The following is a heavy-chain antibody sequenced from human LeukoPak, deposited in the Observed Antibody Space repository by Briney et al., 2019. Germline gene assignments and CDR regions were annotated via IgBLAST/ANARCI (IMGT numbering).Heavy chain of an antibody. CDR1: GFTFSDYS. V-gene: IGHV3-23*01. CDR3: ARVLDTAIVPDY. D-gene: IGHD5-18*01. CDR2: ISGNGITT. J-gene: IGHJ4*02. Sequence: QTGGSLRLSCAASGFTFSDYSMSWVRQAPGKGLAWVSVISGNGITTFYTDSVKGRFTISRDNSKNTLYLQMNNLRAEDTAVYYCARVLDTAIVPDYWGQGTLVTVSS.